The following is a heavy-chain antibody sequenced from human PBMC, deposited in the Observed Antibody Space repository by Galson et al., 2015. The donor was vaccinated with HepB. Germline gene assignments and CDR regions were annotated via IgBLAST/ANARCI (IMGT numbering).Heavy chain of an antibody. D-gene: IGHD6-13*01. CDR3: ARDGGSSWYY. J-gene: IGHJ4*02. Sequence: SLRLSCAASGFTFSSYSMNWVRQAPGKGLEWVSSISSSSSYIYYAESVKGRFTISRDNAKNSLYLQMNSLRAEDTAVYYCARDGGSSWYYWCQGTLVTVSS. CDR1: GFTFSSYS. CDR2: ISSSSSYI. V-gene: IGHV3-21*01.